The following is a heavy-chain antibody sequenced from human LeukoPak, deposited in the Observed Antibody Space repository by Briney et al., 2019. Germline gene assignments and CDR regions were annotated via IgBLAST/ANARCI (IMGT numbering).Heavy chain of an antibody. D-gene: IGHD3-3*01. Sequence: PGGSLRLSCAASGFTFNSYGMHWVRQAPGKGLEWVAFIRYDGSNKYYADSVKGRFTISRDNSKNTLYLQMNSLRAEDTALYYCAKDPRITKNYYYFYYMDVWGKGTTVTVSS. CDR3: AKDPRITKNYYYFYYMDV. CDR2: IRYDGSNK. V-gene: IGHV3-30*02. J-gene: IGHJ6*03. CDR1: GFTFNSYG.